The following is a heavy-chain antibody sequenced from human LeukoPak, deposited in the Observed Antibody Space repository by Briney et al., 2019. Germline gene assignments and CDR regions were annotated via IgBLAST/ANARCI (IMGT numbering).Heavy chain of an antibody. D-gene: IGHD2-2*01. CDR1: GFTFSSYS. J-gene: IGHJ4*02. Sequence: GVSLRLSCAASGFTFSSYSMNWVRQAPGKGLEWVSSISSSSIYIYQADSVKGRFTISRDNAKNSLYLQMNSLRAEDTAVYYCARAVVPAAYDYWGQGTLVTVS. CDR2: ISSSSIYI. CDR3: ARAVVPAAYDY. V-gene: IGHV3-21*01.